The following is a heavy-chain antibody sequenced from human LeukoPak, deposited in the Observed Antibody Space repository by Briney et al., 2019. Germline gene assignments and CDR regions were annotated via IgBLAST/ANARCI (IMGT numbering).Heavy chain of an antibody. D-gene: IGHD3-10*01. CDR3: ARNRNTSYYRGWYFDL. V-gene: IGHV3-33*01. J-gene: IGHJ2*01. CDR2: IWYDGSNK. CDR1: GFTFSNHG. Sequence: GGSLRLSCAASGFTFSNHGMHWVRQAPGKGLEWVAVIWYDGSNKYYADSVKGRFTISRDNSKNTLYLEMKSLRAEDNAVYYCARNRNTSYYRGWYFDLWGRGTLVTVSS.